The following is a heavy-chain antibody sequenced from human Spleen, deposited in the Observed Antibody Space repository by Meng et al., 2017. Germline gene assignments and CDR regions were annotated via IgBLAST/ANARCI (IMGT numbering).Heavy chain of an antibody. Sequence: QVKLQQWGAGLLKPSETLSLTCAVYGGSFSGYYWGWIRQHPGKGLEWIGSIYYSGSTYYNPSLKSRVTISVDTSKNQFSLKLSSVTAADTAVYYCAREGVVVNRFDPWGQGTLVTVSS. CDR1: GGSFSGYY. CDR3: AREGVVVNRFDP. D-gene: IGHD3-22*01. V-gene: IGHV4-34*01. J-gene: IGHJ5*02. CDR2: IYYSGST.